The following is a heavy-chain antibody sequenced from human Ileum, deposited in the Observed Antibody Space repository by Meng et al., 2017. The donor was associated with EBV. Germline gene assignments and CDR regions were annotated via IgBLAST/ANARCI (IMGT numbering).Heavy chain of an antibody. D-gene: IGHD3-22*01. V-gene: IGHV1-69*01. Sequence: QVQLGQSGAEVKKPGSSVKGSWKASGGTFSSYAISWVRQAPGQGLEWMGGIIPIFGTANYAQKFQGRVTITADESTSTAYMELSSLRSEDTAVYYCARDGRQYYYDSSGYHPNWFDPWGQGTLVTVSS. CDR2: IIPIFGTA. CDR3: ARDGRQYYYDSSGYHPNWFDP. CDR1: GGTFSSYA. J-gene: IGHJ5*02.